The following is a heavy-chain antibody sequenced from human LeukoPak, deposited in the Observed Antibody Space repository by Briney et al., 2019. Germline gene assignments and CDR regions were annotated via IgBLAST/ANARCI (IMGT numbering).Heavy chain of an antibody. CDR3: AKVGYYYDSSSYYGGGYFDY. V-gene: IGHV3-48*03. CDR2: ISSTGSTI. D-gene: IGHD3-22*01. Sequence: GGSLRLSCAASGFTFSIYEMNWVRQAPGKGLEWISYISSTGSTIYYADSVKGRFTISRDNAKNSLDLQMNSLRAEDTAVYYCAKVGYYYDSSSYYGGGYFDYWGQGTLVTVSS. J-gene: IGHJ4*02. CDR1: GFTFSIYE.